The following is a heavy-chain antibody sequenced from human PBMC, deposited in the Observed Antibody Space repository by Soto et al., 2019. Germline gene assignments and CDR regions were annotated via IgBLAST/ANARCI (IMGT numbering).Heavy chain of an antibody. V-gene: IGHV1-46*01. CDR3: ALLLWFGESADAFDI. CDR1: GYTFTSYY. J-gene: IGHJ3*02. CDR2: INPSGGST. D-gene: IGHD3-10*01. Sequence: GASVKVSCKASGYTFTSYYMHWVRQAPGQGLEWMGIINPSGGSTSYAQKFQGRVTMTRDTSTSTVYMELSSLRSEDTAVYYCALLLWFGESADAFDIWGQGTMVTVSS.